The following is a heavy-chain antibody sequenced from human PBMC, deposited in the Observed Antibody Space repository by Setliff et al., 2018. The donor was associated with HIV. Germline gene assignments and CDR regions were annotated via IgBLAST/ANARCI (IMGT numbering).Heavy chain of an antibody. J-gene: IGHJ5*02. D-gene: IGHD3-3*01. V-gene: IGHV4-4*08. CDR3: ARAKTIGVSAVFFDP. CDR1: GGSIRGNA. CDR2: SSTSGCT. Sequence: PSETLSLTCSVSGGSIRGNAWSWIRQPPGKGLEWIGYSSTSGCTNCNPSLESRVTISVDTSKNQVSLKLRSVTAADTAFYYCARAKTIGVSAVFFDPWGQGRPVTVSS.